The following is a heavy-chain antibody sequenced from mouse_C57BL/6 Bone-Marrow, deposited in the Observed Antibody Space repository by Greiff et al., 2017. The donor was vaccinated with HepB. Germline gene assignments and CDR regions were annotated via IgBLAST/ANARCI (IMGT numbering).Heavy chain of an antibody. V-gene: IGHV1-76*01. CDR2: IYPGSGNT. Sequence: QVQLKESGAELVRPGASVKLSCKASGYTFTDYFINWVKQRPGQGLEWIARIYPGSGNTYYNEKFKGKTTLTAEKSTSTAYMQLSSLTSKDSAVYFCARVITTGNDFDNWGQGTTLTVSS. CDR3: ARVITTGNDFDN. J-gene: IGHJ2*01. D-gene: IGHD1-1*01. CDR1: GYTFTDYF.